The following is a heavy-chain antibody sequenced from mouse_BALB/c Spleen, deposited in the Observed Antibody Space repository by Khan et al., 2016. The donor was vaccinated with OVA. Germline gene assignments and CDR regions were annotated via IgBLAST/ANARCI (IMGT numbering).Heavy chain of an antibody. CDR3: VRDYWDVFAY. J-gene: IGHJ3*01. D-gene: IGHD4-1*01. Sequence: VQLKQSGAELVKPGASVKLSCTASGYTIKNYYMHWVKQRPEQGLEWIGWIDPATGNTKYDQKFKGKATFTADTSSSTAYLQLSSLTSEDTAVYYCVRDYWDVFAYWGQGTLVTVSA. CDR2: IDPATGNT. V-gene: IGHV14-3*02. CDR1: GYTIKNYY.